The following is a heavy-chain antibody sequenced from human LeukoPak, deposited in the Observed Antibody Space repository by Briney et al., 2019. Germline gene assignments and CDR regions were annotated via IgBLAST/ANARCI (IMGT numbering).Heavy chain of an antibody. D-gene: IGHD1-26*01. CDR3: AKDGESGSYPDY. J-gene: IGHJ4*02. CDR2: ISGSGGST. Sequence: SGGSLRLSCTASGFTFSSYAMSWVRQAPGKGLEWVSAISGSGGSTYSADSVKGRFTISRDNSKNTLYLQMNSLGAEDPAVYYCAKDGESGSYPDYWGQGTLVTVSS. CDR1: GFTFSSYA. V-gene: IGHV3-23*01.